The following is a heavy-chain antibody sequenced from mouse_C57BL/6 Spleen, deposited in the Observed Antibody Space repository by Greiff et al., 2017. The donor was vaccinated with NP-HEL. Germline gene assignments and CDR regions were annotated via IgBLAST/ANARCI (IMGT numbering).Heavy chain of an antibody. CDR3: ARQELGRDYAIDY. CDR2: SRNKANDYTT. Sequence: EVKLMESGGGLVQSGRSLRLSCATSGFTFSDFYMEWVRQATGKGLEWIAASRNKANDYTTEYSASVKGRFIVSRDTSQSILYLQMNARRAEDTAIYDCARQELGRDYAIDYWGQGTTVTVSS. CDR1: GFTFSDFY. D-gene: IGHD4-1*01. J-gene: IGHJ4*01. V-gene: IGHV7-1*01.